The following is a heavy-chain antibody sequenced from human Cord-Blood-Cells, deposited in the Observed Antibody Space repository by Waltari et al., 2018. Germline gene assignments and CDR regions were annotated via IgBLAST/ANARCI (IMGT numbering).Heavy chain of an antibody. J-gene: IGHJ3*02. CDR1: GGPISGGGYY. CDR3: ARYYGYYDSSGQDAFDI. V-gene: IGHV4-31*03. Sequence: QTLSLPRTVSGGPISGGGYYSSWIRQPPGKGLEWLGYIYYRGSTYYNPSLKSRVTISVDTSKNQFSLKLSSVTAADTAVYYWARYYGYYDSSGQDAFDIWGQGTMVTVSS. CDR2: IYYRGST. D-gene: IGHD3-22*01.